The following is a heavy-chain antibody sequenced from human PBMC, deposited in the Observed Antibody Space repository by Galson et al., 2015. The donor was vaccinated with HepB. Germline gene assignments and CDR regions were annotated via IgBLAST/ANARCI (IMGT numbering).Heavy chain of an antibody. D-gene: IGHD7-27*01. V-gene: IGHV1-46*01. Sequence: SVKVSCKASGYTFTSYNMHWVRQAPGQGLEWMGIITPSGGGTSYAQQFQGRVTMTRDTSTSTVYMELSSLRSEDTALYYCARDCLGHWAIDYWGQGTLVTVSS. CDR3: ARDCLGHWAIDY. CDR2: ITPSGGGT. J-gene: IGHJ4*02. CDR1: GYTFTSYN.